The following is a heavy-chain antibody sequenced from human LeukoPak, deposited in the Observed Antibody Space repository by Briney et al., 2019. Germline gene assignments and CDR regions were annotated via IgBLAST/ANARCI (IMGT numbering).Heavy chain of an antibody. CDR3: ARTGDTERFDF. Sequence: GRSLRLSCAAYGFTFSSYGMHWVRQAPGKGLEWVAVIWYDGTNKYYGDSVKGRFTISRDNSKNTLYLQMDSLRAEDTAVYYCARTGDTERFDFWDQGTLVTVSS. J-gene: IGHJ4*02. CDR1: GFTFSSYG. V-gene: IGHV3-33*01. D-gene: IGHD5-18*01. CDR2: IWYDGTNK.